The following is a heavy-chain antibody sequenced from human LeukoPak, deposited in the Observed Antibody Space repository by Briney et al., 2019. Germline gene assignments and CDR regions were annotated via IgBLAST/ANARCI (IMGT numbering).Heavy chain of an antibody. CDR3: ARAGQGYYYDTSAYYYDY. J-gene: IGHJ4*02. V-gene: IGHV1-18*01. CDR2: ISAYNGNP. CDR1: GYTFTNFG. Sequence: ASVKVSCKASGYTFTNFGISWVRQAPGQGLGWMGWISAYNGNPTYAQKLQGRVTVTTDTSTTTAYMELRSLTSDDTAVYFCARAGQGYYYDTSAYYYDYWGQGTLVTVSS. D-gene: IGHD3-22*01.